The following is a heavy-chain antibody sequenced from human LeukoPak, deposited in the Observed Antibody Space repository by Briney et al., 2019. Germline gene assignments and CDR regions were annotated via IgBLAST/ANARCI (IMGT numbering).Heavy chain of an antibody. J-gene: IGHJ4*02. CDR1: GFTLSNYN. CDR2: ISSSSRSI. CDR3: AREYGSGTPDFDY. V-gene: IGHV3-48*02. Sequence: QPGGSLRLSCAASGFTLSNYNMNWVRQAPGKGLEWVSHISSSSRSIYYADSVKGLFTISRDNAKNSLYLQMNSLRDEDTAVYYCAREYGSGTPDFDYWGQGTLVSVSS. D-gene: IGHD3-10*01.